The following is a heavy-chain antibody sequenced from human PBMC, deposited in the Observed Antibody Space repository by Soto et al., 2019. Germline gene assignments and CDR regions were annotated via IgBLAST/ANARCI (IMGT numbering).Heavy chain of an antibody. CDR3: AASDSSGYYSDY. V-gene: IGHV3-33*01. J-gene: IGHJ4*02. CDR2: IWYDGSNK. D-gene: IGHD3-22*01. Sequence: GGSLRLSCAASGFTFSSYVMHWVRQSPGKGLEWVAVIWYDGSNKYYADSVKGRFTISRDNSKNTLYLQMNSLRAEDTAVYYCAASDSSGYYSDYWGQGTLVTVSS. CDR1: GFTFSSYV.